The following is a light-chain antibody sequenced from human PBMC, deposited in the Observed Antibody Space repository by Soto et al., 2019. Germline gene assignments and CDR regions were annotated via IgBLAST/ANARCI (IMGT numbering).Light chain of an antibody. CDR3: CSYAGINDSV. Sequence: QSVLTQPPSASGSPGQSVTISCTGSSSDVGGYNYVSWYQQYPGKAPKLMIYEVSKRPSGVPDRFSGSKSGNTASLTVSGLQAEYEADYYCCSYAGINDSVFGTGTNVAV. J-gene: IGLJ1*01. CDR1: SSDVGGYNY. CDR2: EVS. V-gene: IGLV2-8*01.